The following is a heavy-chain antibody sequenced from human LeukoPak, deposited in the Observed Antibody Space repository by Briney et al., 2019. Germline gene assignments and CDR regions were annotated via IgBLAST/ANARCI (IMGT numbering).Heavy chain of an antibody. CDR3: ARGALHCSGGSCYYREDVGSYMDV. CDR2: IRYDGNNK. V-gene: IGHV3-30*02. D-gene: IGHD2-15*01. J-gene: IGHJ6*03. Sequence: PGGSLRLSCGASGFTFSNYGMLWVRQAPGKGLDWVSFIRYDGNNKLYADSVKGRFTISRDNSKNTLYLHINSLRAEDTAVYYCARGALHCSGGSCYYREDVGSYMDVWGKGTTVTVSS. CDR1: GFTFSNYG.